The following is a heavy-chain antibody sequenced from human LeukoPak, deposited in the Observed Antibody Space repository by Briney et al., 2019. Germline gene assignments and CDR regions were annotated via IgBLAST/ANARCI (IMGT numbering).Heavy chain of an antibody. V-gene: IGHV1-18*01. J-gene: IGHJ5*02. CDR2: ISHYNGYT. CDR3: ARRWFDP. Sequence: ASVKVSCKASGYTFTNYGISWVRQAPGQGLEWMGWISHYNGYTTYAQKFQGRVAVTTDTFTSTVYMELRSLRSDDTAMYYCARRWFDPWGQGTLVTVSS. CDR1: GYTFTNYG.